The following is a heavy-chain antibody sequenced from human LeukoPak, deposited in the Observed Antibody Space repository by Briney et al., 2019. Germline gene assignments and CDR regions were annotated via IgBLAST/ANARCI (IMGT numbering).Heavy chain of an antibody. V-gene: IGHV4-59*08. CDR2: IYYSGST. CDR3: ARSAAAARKYYFDY. D-gene: IGHD6-25*01. Sequence: PSETLSLTSIVSGGSISSYYWSWIRQPPEKGLEWIGYIYYSGSTNNNPSLKSRVTIAVDSSKDQFSLKLSSVSAADAAVYYCARSAAAARKYYFDYWGQGTLVTVSS. CDR1: GGSISSYY. J-gene: IGHJ4*02.